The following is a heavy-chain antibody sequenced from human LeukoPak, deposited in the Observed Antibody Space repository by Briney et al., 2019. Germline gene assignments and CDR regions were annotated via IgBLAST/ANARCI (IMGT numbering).Heavy chain of an antibody. CDR3: ARDRSGRYLYYFDY. V-gene: IGHV6-1*01. CDR2: TYYRSKLFN. Sequence: SQTLSLTCALSGDIFSSNSAAWNWIRQSPSRGLEWLVRTYYRSKLFNDYAVSVKSRIIINADTSKTQISLHLNSVTPADPAVYYCARDRSGRYLYYFDYWGQGTLVTVSS. D-gene: IGHD1-26*01. CDR1: GDIFSSNSAA. J-gene: IGHJ4*02.